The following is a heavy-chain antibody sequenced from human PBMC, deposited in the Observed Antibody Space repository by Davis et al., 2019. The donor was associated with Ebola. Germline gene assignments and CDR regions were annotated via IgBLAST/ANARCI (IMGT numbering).Heavy chain of an antibody. CDR1: GYDFTRYY. D-gene: IGHD2-21*02. CDR3: ARQRISGLLVAITPGGCGGDCYFDY. Sequence: GESLKISCQCSGYDFTRYYIGWVRQMPGKGLEWMGITLPGDSDTRYSPSFQGQVIISADKSINTAYLQWNSLKASDNAIYYCARQRISGLLVAITPGGCGGDCYFDYWGQGTLITVSS. V-gene: IGHV5-51*01. CDR2: TLPGDSDT. J-gene: IGHJ4*02.